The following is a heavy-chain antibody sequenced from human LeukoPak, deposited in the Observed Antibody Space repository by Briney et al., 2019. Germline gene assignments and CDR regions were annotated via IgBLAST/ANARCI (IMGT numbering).Heavy chain of an antibody. CDR1: GYTFTSYG. Sequence: ASVKVSCKASGYTFTSYGISWVRQAPGQGLEWMGWISAYNGNTNYAQKLQGRVTMTTDTSTSTAYMELRSLRSDDTAVYYCAGDLYYDILTGPDAFDIWGQGTMVTVSS. CDR3: AGDLYYDILTGPDAFDI. CDR2: ISAYNGNT. J-gene: IGHJ3*02. D-gene: IGHD3-9*01. V-gene: IGHV1-18*04.